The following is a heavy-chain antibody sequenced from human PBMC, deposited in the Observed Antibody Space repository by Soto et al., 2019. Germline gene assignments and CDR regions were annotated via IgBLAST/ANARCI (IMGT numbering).Heavy chain of an antibody. D-gene: IGHD3-16*02. CDR1: GFTFSSYA. CDR2: MSYDGNNQ. J-gene: IGHJ4*02. Sequence: QVQLVESGGGVVQPGRSLRLSCAASGFTFSSYAMHWVRQAPGKGLEWVAIMSYDGNNQYYADSVKGRFTIPRDNFKNTLYLQMNSLRAEETAVYYCAKALGELSTESFDYWGQGILVTVSS. CDR3: AKALGELSTESFDY. V-gene: IGHV3-30*18.